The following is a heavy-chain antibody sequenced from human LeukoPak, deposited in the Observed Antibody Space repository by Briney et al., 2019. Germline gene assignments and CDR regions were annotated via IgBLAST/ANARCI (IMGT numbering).Heavy chain of an antibody. CDR3: ARDQQWLVRWYFQH. CDR1: GFTFSSYA. Sequence: PGRSLRLSCAASGFTFSSYAMHWVRQTPGKGLEWVAVISYDGSNKYYADSVKGRFTISRDNSKNTLYLQMNSLRAEDTAVYYCARDQQWLVRWYFQHWGQGTLVTVSS. J-gene: IGHJ1*01. D-gene: IGHD6-19*01. CDR2: ISYDGSNK. V-gene: IGHV3-30-3*01.